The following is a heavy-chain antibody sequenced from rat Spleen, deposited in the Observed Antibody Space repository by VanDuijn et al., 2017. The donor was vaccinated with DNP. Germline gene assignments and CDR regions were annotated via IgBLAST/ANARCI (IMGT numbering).Heavy chain of an antibody. CDR1: GFTFSDYD. V-gene: IGHV5S13*01. Sequence: EVQLVESGGGLVQPGRSLKLSCAASGFTFSDYDMAWVRQAPGKGLEWVASISTDGTITYYPDSVKGRFTISRDNAKNTLYLQMNSLRSEDTATYYCATQGLPMDHYAMDAWGQGTSVTVSS. CDR3: ATQGLPMDHYAMDA. D-gene: IGHD1-12*02. CDR2: ISTDGTIT. J-gene: IGHJ4*01.